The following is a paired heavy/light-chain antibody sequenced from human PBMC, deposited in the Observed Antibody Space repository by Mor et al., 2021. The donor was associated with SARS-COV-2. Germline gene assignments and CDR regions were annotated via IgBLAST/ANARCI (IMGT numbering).Light chain of an antibody. J-gene: IGKJ4*01. Sequence: DIQLTQSPSFLSASVGDSVTITCRASQGVSSYLGWYQQKPGKAPELLIYAASTLQSGVPARFSGSGSGTEFTLTIDSLQPEDFATYYCQHLNSYPLTFGGGTKVEIK. CDR2: AAS. CDR3: QHLNSYPLT. CDR1: QGVSSY. V-gene: IGKV1-9*01.
Heavy chain of an antibody. J-gene: IGHJ4*02. CDR3: AKWRQGYQIHCSHINCYQDY. Sequence: QVQLVESGGGVVQPGRSLRLSCAASGFTFSNTGMHWVRQAPGKGLEWVAVISYDGSNIFYGDSVKGRFTISRDNSKNTLYLQMNSLRVEDTAVYYCAKWRQGYQIHCSHINCYQDYWGQGTLVTVSS. CDR2: ISYDGSNI. V-gene: IGHV3-30*18. D-gene: IGHD2-21*02. CDR1: GFTFSNTG.